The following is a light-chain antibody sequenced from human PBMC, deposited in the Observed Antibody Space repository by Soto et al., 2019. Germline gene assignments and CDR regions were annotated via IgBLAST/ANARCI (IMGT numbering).Light chain of an antibody. CDR1: SSDVGNYNY. Sequence: QSALTQPRSVSGSPGQSVTISCTGTSSDVGNYNYVSWYQQYPGKAPKLMIYEVSKRPSGVPDRFSGSKSGNTASLTISGLQTEDEGDYYCCSYAGSFTWLFGGGTKLTVL. CDR3: CSYAGSFTWL. V-gene: IGLV2-11*01. J-gene: IGLJ3*02. CDR2: EVS.